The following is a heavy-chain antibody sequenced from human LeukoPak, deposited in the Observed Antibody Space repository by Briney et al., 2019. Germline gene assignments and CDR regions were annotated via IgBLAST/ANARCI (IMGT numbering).Heavy chain of an antibody. CDR1: GYTFTGYY. V-gene: IGHV1-2*02. CDR3: ARDLRGYSYGYHYYYYMDV. CDR2: INPNSGGT. Sequence: ASVKVSCKASGYTFTGYYMHWVRQAPGQGLEWMRWINPNSGGTNYAQKFQGRVTMTRDTSISTAYMELSRLRSDDTAVYYCARDLRGYSYGYHYYYYMDVWGKGTTVTVSS. J-gene: IGHJ6*03. D-gene: IGHD5-18*01.